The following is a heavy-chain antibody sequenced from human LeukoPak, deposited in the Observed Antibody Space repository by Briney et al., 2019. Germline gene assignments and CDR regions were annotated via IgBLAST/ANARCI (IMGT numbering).Heavy chain of an antibody. D-gene: IGHD2-15*01. CDR1: GYTFTSYG. V-gene: IGHV1-18*01. J-gene: IGHJ6*02. Sequence: ASVKVSCKASGYTFTSYGISWVRQAPGQGLEWMGWISAYNGNTNYAQKLQGRVTMTTGTSTSTAYMELRSLRSDVTAVYYCARDMELLLDYYYYGMDVWGQGTTVTVSS. CDR3: ARDMELLLDYYYYGMDV. CDR2: ISAYNGNT.